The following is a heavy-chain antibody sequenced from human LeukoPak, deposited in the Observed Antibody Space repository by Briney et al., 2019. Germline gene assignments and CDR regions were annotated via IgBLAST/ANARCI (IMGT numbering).Heavy chain of an antibody. CDR3: AKLKREEWRYDFWSGHYTAPRGDYYYYMDV. Sequence: SETLSLTCTVSGGSISSSSYYWGWIRQPPGKGLEWIGSIYYSGSTYYNPSLQSRVTISVDTSKNQFSLKLSSVTAADTAVYYCAKLKREEWRYDFWSGHYTAPRGDYYYYMDVWGKGTTVTVSS. V-gene: IGHV4-39*01. J-gene: IGHJ6*03. CDR2: IYYSGST. D-gene: IGHD3-3*01. CDR1: GGSISSSSYY.